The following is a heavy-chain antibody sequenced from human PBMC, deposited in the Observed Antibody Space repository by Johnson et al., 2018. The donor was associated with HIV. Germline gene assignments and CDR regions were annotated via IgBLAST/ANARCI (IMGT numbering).Heavy chain of an antibody. V-gene: IGHV3-30-3*01. D-gene: IGHD6-13*01. CDR3: ARGGYSTILDAFDI. CDR1: GFIFSGFG. Sequence: QVQLVESGGGVVQPGKSLRLSCAASGFIFSGFGLHWVRQAPGKGLEWVASISYDGGNKYYGDSVKGRFTISRDNSKNTLYLQMNSVRAEETAVYYCARGGYSTILDAFDIWGQGTMVTVSS. J-gene: IGHJ3*02. CDR2: ISYDGGNK.